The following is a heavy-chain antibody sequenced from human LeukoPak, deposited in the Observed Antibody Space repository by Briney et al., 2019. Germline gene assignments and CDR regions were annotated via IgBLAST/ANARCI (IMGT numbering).Heavy chain of an antibody. Sequence: SETLSLTCTVSGDFITAYYWSWIRQPAGKGLEWIGRIYTSGSTNYNPSLKSRVTISVDTSKNQFSLKLSSVTAADTAVYYCARSNYGYGWFDPWGQGTLVTVSS. CDR2: IYTSGST. CDR3: ARSNYGYGWFDP. CDR1: GDFITAYY. V-gene: IGHV4-4*07. D-gene: IGHD3-10*01. J-gene: IGHJ5*02.